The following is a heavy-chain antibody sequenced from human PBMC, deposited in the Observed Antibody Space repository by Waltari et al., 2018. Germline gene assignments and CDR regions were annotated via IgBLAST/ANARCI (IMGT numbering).Heavy chain of an antibody. CDR3: ARQGERYSPGV. V-gene: IGHV4-38-2*01. CDR1: GYSISSGYY. CDR2: IYHSGST. Sequence: QVQLQESGPGLVKPSETLSLTCAVSGYSISSGYYWGWIRQPPGKGLEWIGSIYHSGSTYYNPSLNSRVTISVDTSKNQFSLKLSSVTAADTAVYYCARQGERYSPGVWGQGTTVTVSS. J-gene: IGHJ6*02. D-gene: IGHD3-9*01.